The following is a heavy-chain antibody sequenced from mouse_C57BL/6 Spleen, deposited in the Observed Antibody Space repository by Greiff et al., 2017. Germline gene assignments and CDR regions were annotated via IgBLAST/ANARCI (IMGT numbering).Heavy chain of an antibody. CDR3: ARRTFDY. Sequence: EVQRVESGPELVKPGASVKIPCKASGYTFTDYNMDWVKQSHGKSLEWIGDINPNNGGTIYNQKFKGKATLTVDKSSSTAYMELRSLTSEDTAVYYCARRTFDYWGQGTTLTVSS. CDR1: GYTFTDYN. V-gene: IGHV1-18*01. J-gene: IGHJ2*01. CDR2: INPNNGGT.